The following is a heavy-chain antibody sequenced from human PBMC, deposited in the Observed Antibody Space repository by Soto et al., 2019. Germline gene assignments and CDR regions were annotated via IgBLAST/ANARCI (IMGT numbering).Heavy chain of an antibody. CDR3: ARGLGSRFLDY. Sequence: SETLSLTCTVSGGSISSYYWSWIRQPPGKGLEWIGYIYYSGSTNYNPPLKSRVTISVDTSKNQFSLKLSSVTAADTAVYYCARGLGSRFLDYWGQGTLVTVSS. V-gene: IGHV4-59*01. CDR2: IYYSGST. D-gene: IGHD2-21*01. CDR1: GGSISSYY. J-gene: IGHJ4*02.